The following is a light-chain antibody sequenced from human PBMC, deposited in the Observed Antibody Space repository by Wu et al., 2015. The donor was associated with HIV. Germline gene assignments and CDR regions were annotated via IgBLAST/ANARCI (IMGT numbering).Light chain of an antibody. Sequence: EIVLTQSPGTLSLSPGERATLSCRASQSVSNNYLSWYQRKPGQPPRLLIYGAFSRATGIPDRFSGSGPGTDFTLTISRLEPEDFAVYYCQQYDNSRVTFGQGTKVEIK. J-gene: IGKJ1*01. CDR1: QSVSNNY. CDR2: GAF. V-gene: IGKV3-20*01. CDR3: QQYDNSRVT.